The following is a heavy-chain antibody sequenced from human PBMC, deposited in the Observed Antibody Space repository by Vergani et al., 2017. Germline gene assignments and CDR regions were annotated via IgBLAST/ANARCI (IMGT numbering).Heavy chain of an antibody. D-gene: IGHD3-9*01. V-gene: IGHV1-46*03. Sequence: QVQVVQSGAEVKKSGASVKVSCKTSGYTFSNYYMHWVRQAPGQGLEWMGIINPSGGHTNYAQKFQGRVTMTRDTSTSTVYMELISLRSEDTAIYSCARGDYVILTGYRYWGQGTLVTVSA. J-gene: IGHJ4*02. CDR1: GYTFSNYY. CDR3: ARGDYVILTGYRY. CDR2: INPSGGHT.